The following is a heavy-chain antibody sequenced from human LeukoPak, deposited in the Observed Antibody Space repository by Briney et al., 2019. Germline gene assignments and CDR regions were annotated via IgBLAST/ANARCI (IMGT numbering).Heavy chain of an antibody. J-gene: IGHJ4*02. CDR2: IKQDGSEK. Sequence: GGSLRLSCAASGFTFNSYWMNWVRQAPGKGLEWVANIKQDGSEKYYVDSVKGRFAISRDNAKNSLYLQMNTLRAEDTAVYYCARGGRTWDYWGQGTLVTVSS. V-gene: IGHV3-7*01. CDR3: ARGGRTWDY. CDR1: GFTFNSYW. D-gene: IGHD3-16*01.